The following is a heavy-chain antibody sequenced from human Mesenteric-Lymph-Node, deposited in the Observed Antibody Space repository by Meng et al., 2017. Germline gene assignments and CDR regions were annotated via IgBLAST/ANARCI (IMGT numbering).Heavy chain of an antibody. V-gene: IGHV6-1*01. CDR1: GDSVSSKSAA. CDR3: ASTYNHF. Sequence: SGAGLGGPPHTLSLTCAISGDSVSSKSAAWSWIRQSPSRGLEWLGRTYYRYKWYNDYAVSVKSRISINPDTSKNQFSLRLNSVTPEDTAVYYCASTYNHFWGQGTLVTVSS. CDR2: TYYRYKWYN. D-gene: IGHD2/OR15-2a*01. J-gene: IGHJ4*02.